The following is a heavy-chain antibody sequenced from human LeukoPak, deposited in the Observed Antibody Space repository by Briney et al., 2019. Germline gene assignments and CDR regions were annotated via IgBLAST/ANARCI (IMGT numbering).Heavy chain of an antibody. CDR3: AKDRSIGTYYTFDH. V-gene: IGHV3-23*01. D-gene: IGHD1-26*01. CDR2: ISASGVMT. CDR1: GFTVSDYA. J-gene: IGHJ4*02. Sequence: GGSLRLSCAASGFTVSDYAMTWVRQAPGKGLEWVSSISASGVMTYYADSVKGRFTVSRDNSKNSLYLQMKSLTAADTAVYYCAKDRSIGTYYTFDHWGQGTLVSVSS.